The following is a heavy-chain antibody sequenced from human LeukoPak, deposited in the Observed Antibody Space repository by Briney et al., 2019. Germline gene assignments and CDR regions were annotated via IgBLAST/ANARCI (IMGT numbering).Heavy chain of an antibody. J-gene: IGHJ4*02. D-gene: IGHD6-13*01. CDR3: ARHSSTYLDF. CDR1: GYTFTGHH. V-gene: IGHV1-2*02. Sequence: APVKVSCKASGYTFTGHHMHWVRKAPGQSLEWVGWINPTSGGTRYARNFQGRVTMTRDTFINTVYMELSRLTSDDTALYYCARHSSTYLDFWGQGTLVTVSS. CDR2: INPTSGGT.